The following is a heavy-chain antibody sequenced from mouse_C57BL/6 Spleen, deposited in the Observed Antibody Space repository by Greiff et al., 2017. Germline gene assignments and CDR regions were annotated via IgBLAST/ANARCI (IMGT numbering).Heavy chain of an antibody. CDR3: ARSTTSYYFDY. V-gene: IGHV1-59*01. CDR2: IDPSDSYT. D-gene: IGHD5-5*01. J-gene: IGHJ2*01. Sequence: VQLQQPGAELVRPGTSVKLSCKASGYTFTSYWMHWVKQRPGQGLEWIGVIDPSDSYTNYNQKFKGKATLTVDTSSSTAYMQLSSLTSEDSAVYYCARSTTSYYFDYWGQGTTLTVSS. CDR1: GYTFTSYW.